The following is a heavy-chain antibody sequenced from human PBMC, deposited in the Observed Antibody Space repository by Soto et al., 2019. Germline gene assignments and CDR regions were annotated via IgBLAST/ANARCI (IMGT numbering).Heavy chain of an antibody. CDR2: IWYDGSNK. J-gene: IGHJ4*02. V-gene: IGHV3-33*01. CDR3: ARDRGVRGVTIGRLFDY. D-gene: IGHD3-10*01. Sequence: PGGSLRLSCAASGFTFSSYGMHWVRQAPGKGLEWVAVIWYDGSNKYYADSVKGRFTISRDNSKNTLYLQMNSLRAEDTAVYYCARDRGVRGVTIGRLFDYWGQGTLVTVPS. CDR1: GFTFSSYG.